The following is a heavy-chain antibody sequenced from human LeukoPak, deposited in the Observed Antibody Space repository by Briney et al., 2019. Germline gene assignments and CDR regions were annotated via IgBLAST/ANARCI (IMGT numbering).Heavy chain of an antibody. D-gene: IGHD3-10*01. CDR2: INHSGST. Sequence: SETLSLTCAVYGGSFSGYYWSWIRQPPGKGLEWIGEINHSGSTNYNPSLKSRATISVDTSKNQFSLKLSSVTAADTAVYYCAREKTTYYYGSGSHNWFDPWGQGTLVTVSS. V-gene: IGHV4-34*01. CDR1: GGSFSGYY. J-gene: IGHJ5*02. CDR3: AREKTTYYYGSGSHNWFDP.